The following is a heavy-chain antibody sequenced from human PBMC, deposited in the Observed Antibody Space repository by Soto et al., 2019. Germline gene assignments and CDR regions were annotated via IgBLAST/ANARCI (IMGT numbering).Heavy chain of an antibody. CDR1: CGSIRDYF. CDR2: ISYSGTV. J-gene: IGHJ6*02. Sequence: SETLSLTCSASCGSIRDYFWTWVRQPPGKGLEWIGYISYSGTVNYNSSLESRVTISLDTSRNHFSLKLTSVTTADRGVYFCARERKLVIPGYYYYYGMGVWGQGTTLTGS. CDR3: ARERKLVIPGYYYYYGMGV. V-gene: IGHV4-59*12. D-gene: IGHD3-10*01.